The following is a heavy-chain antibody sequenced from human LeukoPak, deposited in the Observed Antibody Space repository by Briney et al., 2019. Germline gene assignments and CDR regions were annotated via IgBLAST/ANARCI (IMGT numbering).Heavy chain of an antibody. V-gene: IGHV4-39*01. CDR2: ISYSGTN. D-gene: IGHD7-27*01. Sequence: PSETLSLTCTVSGGSFSSSTYYWGWIRQPPGKGLEWIVSISYSGTNYNNPSLKRRVSISIDTSNNQFSVKLTSVSAAHTAMYYCASLGTLRSWGQGTLVTVSS. J-gene: IGHJ5*02. CDR3: ASLGTLRS. CDR1: GGSFSSSTYY.